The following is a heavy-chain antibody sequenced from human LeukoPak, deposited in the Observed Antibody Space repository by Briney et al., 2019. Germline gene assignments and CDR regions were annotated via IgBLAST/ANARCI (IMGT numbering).Heavy chain of an antibody. CDR2: ISSTGGST. CDR3: ALYGNYGGNWDYFDY. D-gene: IGHD4-23*01. Sequence: GGSLRLSCSASGFTFSNYAMHWVRQAPGKGLEFVSGISSTGGSTNYPDSVKDRFSISRDNSKNTLYLQMNSLRVEDTAVYYCALYGNYGGNWDYFDYWGQGTLVTVSS. J-gene: IGHJ4*02. V-gene: IGHV3-64*04. CDR1: GFTFSNYA.